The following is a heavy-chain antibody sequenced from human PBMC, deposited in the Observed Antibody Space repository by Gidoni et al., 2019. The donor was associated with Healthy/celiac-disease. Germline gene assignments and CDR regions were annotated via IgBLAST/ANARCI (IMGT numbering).Heavy chain of an antibody. CDR2: IWYDGSNT. Sequence: QVQLVESGGGVVQPGRPLRLSCAASGFTFSSYGMHWVRQAPGKGLGGVAVIWYDGSNTYYADSVKGRFTISRDNSKNTLYLQMNSLRAEDTAVYYCARSGVDFWSGYSSWGQGTLVTVSS. CDR3: ARSGVDFWSGYSS. D-gene: IGHD3-3*01. J-gene: IGHJ5*02. CDR1: GFTFSSYG. V-gene: IGHV3-33*01.